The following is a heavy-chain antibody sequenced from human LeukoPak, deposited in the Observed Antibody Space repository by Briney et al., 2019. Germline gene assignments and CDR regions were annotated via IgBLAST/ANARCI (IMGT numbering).Heavy chain of an antibody. Sequence: PSETLSLTCTVSGGSISSYYWSWIRQPPGKGLEWIGYIYYSGSTNYNPSLKSRVTISVGTSKNQFSLKLSSVTAADTAVYYCARDAPYNWNDNYYYYYGMDVWGQGTTVTVSS. V-gene: IGHV4-59*01. CDR2: IYYSGST. J-gene: IGHJ6*02. CDR3: ARDAPYNWNDNYYYYYGMDV. CDR1: GGSISSYY. D-gene: IGHD1-1*01.